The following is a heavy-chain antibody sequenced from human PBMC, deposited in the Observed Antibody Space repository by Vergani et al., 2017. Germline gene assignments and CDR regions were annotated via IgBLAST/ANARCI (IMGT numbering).Heavy chain of an antibody. Sequence: QVQLQESGPGLVKPSETLSLTCTVSGGSISRYYWSWIRQPPGKGLEWIGYIYYSGSTNYNPSLKSRVTISVDTSKNQFSLKLSSVTAADTAVYYCARHLPPTYSSGWYGGAYGFDYWGQGTLVTVSS. J-gene: IGHJ4*02. V-gene: IGHV4-59*08. CDR3: ARHLPPTYSSGWYGGAYGFDY. D-gene: IGHD6-19*01. CDR2: IYYSGST. CDR1: GGSISRYY.